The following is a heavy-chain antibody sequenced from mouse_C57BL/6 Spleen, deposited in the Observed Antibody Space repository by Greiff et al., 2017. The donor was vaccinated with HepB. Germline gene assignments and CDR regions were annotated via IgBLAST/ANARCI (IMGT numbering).Heavy chain of an antibody. V-gene: IGHV1-76*01. J-gene: IGHJ1*03. CDR1: GYTFTDYY. Sequence: VQLQQSGAELVRPGASVKLSCKASGYTFTDYYINWVKQRPGQGLEWIARIYPGSGNTYYNEKFKGKATLTAEKSSSTAYMQRSSLTSEDSAVYFRARITTVVATDWYVDVWGTGTTVTVSS. D-gene: IGHD1-1*01. CDR2: IYPGSGNT. CDR3: ARITTVVATDWYVDV.